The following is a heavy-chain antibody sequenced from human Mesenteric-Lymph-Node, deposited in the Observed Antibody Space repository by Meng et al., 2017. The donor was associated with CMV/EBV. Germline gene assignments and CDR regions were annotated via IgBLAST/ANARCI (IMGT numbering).Heavy chain of an antibody. J-gene: IGHJ4*02. CDR2: INHSGVP. D-gene: IGHD2-15*01. V-gene: IGHV4-34*01. CDR3: ARGSDIPVNNY. Sequence: QLQLQQWGAGLLKPSETRSLPCAVYGGSFSGYYWSWIRQPPGKGLEWIGEINHSGVPNYNPSLKSRVTISLDRSKNQFSLKLSSVTAEDTAVYYCARGSDIPVNNYWGQGTLVTVSS. CDR1: GGSFSGYY.